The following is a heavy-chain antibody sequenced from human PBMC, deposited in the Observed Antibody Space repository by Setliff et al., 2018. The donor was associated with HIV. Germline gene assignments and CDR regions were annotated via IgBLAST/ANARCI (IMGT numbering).Heavy chain of an antibody. CDR3: VRERRTPSYSTSSGRTFQYNMDV. J-gene: IGHJ6*03. V-gene: IGHV4-4*02. Sequence: SETLSLTCAVSGGFFSSTNWWGWVRQSPGKGLEWIGEIYHTGSANYNPSLTGRVIISGDKSKNQFSLKLKSVTAADTALYFCVRERRTPSYSTSSGRTFQYNMDVSGKGTTVTVSS. CDR2: IYHTGSA. D-gene: IGHD2-21*01. CDR1: GGFFSSTNW.